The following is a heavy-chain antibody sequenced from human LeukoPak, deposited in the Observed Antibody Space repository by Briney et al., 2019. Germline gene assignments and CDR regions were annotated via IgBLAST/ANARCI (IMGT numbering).Heavy chain of an antibody. CDR3: ARAKNYYGSGSYVSGRAPGRYYFDY. V-gene: IGHV4-61*05. Sequence: SETLSLTCTVSGGSISITGYYWGWIRQPPGKGLEWIGYIYYSGSTNYNPSLKSRVTISVDTSKNQFSLKLSSVTAADTAVYYCARAKNYYGSGSYVSGRAPGRYYFDYWGQGTLVTVSS. CDR2: IYYSGST. J-gene: IGHJ4*02. D-gene: IGHD3-10*01. CDR1: GGSISITGYY.